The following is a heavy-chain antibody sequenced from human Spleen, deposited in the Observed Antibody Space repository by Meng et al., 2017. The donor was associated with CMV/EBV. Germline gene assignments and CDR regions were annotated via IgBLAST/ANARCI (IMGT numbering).Heavy chain of an antibody. CDR2: IYYSGST. CDR3: ARETLISGTYYVHY. V-gene: IGHV4-59*01. J-gene: IGHJ4*02. CDR1: GGYISTNY. D-gene: IGHD1-26*01. Sequence: SETLSLTCTVSGGYISTNYWNWIRQPPGKGLEWIGYIYYSGSTNYNPSLKSRVTISVDTSKNQFSLKLSSVTAADTAVYYCARETLISGTYYVHYWGQGTLVTVSS.